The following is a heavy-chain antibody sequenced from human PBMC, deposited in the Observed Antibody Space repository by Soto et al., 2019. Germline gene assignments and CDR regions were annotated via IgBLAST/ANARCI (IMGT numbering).Heavy chain of an antibody. V-gene: IGHV1-58*01. Sequence: QVQLEQSGPEVKKPGTSVRVSCKASGFTFADSAVQWVRQARGQRLEWIGRIAVDSGNTKYAQRFTERVTISWDMSTTTAFMELRSLRSEDTAVYYCATANNTSPFDFWGLGTLVTVS. CDR3: ATANNTSPFDF. J-gene: IGHJ4*02. CDR1: GFTFADSA. CDR2: IAVDSGNT. D-gene: IGHD1-26*01.